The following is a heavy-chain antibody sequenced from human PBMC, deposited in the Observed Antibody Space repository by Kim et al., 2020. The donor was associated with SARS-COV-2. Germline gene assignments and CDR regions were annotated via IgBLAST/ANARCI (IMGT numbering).Heavy chain of an antibody. J-gene: IGHJ6*01. V-gene: IGHV3-53*01. Sequence: GGSLRLSCAASGFTVSSNYMSWVRQAPGKGLEWVSVIYSGGSTYYADSVNGRFTISRDNSKNTLYLQKNSLRAEDTVVFYCARVDSACRSFHNYYYGMN. CDR2: IYSGGST. D-gene: IGHD2-15*01. CDR1: GFTVSSNY. CDR3: ARVDSACRSFHNYYYGMN.